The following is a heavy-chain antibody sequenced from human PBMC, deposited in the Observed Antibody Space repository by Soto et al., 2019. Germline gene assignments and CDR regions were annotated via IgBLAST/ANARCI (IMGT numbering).Heavy chain of an antibody. J-gene: IGHJ6*02. CDR2: ISSSSSYI. CDR3: AREVRYYGSGSYYRYYYYGMDG. V-gene: IGHV3-21*01. D-gene: IGHD3-10*01. CDR1: GFTFSSYS. Sequence: GGSLRLSCAASGFTFSSYSMNWVRQAPGKGLEWVSSISSSSSYIYYADSVKGRFTISRDNAKNSLYLQMNSLRAEDTAVYYCAREVRYYGSGSYYRYYYYGMDGWGQGNTVTVSS.